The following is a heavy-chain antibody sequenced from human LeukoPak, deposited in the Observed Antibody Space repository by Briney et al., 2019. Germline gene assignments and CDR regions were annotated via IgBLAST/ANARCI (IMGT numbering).Heavy chain of an antibody. V-gene: IGHV4-61*01. CDR2: IYHSGST. J-gene: IGHJ4*02. Sequence: PSETLSLTCTVSGGSTSSGNYYWSWIRRPPGKGLEWIGYIYHSGSTTYNPSLRSRVTMSLDTSKNQFSLRPTSVTAADTAVYYCAGEHRGGWRSDYWSQGTLVIVSS. CDR1: GGSTSSGNYY. D-gene: IGHD2-15*01. CDR3: AGEHRGGWRSDY.